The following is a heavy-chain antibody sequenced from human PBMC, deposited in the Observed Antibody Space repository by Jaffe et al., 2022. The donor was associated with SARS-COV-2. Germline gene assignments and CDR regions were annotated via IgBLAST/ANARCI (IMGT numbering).Heavy chain of an antibody. CDR3: ARLYSSSWYGEVNWFDP. Sequence: QLQLQESGPGLVKPSETLSLTCTVSGGSISSSSYYWGWIRQPPGKGLEWIGSIYYSGSTYYNPSLKSRVTISVDTSKNQFSLKLSSVTAADTAVYYCARLYSSSWYGEVNWFDPWGQGTLVTVSS. D-gene: IGHD6-13*01. CDR2: IYYSGST. J-gene: IGHJ5*02. CDR1: GGSISSSSYY. V-gene: IGHV4-39*01.